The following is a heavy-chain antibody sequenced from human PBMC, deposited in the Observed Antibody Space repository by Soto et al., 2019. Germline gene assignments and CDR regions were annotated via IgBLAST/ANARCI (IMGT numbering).Heavy chain of an antibody. V-gene: IGHV4-59*01. J-gene: IGHJ6*02. CDR1: GGSIIGYY. CDR3: ARGGGAIPSYYYGMDV. CDR2: IYYSGGP. Sequence: PSETLSLTCTFSGGSIIGYYWTWIRQPPGKGLEWIGYIYYSGGPNYNPSLKSRVTISVDTSKNQFSLKLTSVTAADTAVYYCARGGGAIPSYYYGMDVWGQGTTVTVSS. D-gene: IGHD3-10*01.